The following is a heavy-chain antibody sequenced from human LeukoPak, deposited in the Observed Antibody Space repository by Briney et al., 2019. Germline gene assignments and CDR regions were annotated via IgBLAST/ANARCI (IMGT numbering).Heavy chain of an antibody. J-gene: IGHJ6*02. D-gene: IGHD2-15*01. CDR3: ARRGYCSGGSCPGAYYYGMDV. CDR1: GGSISSYY. V-gene: IGHV4-59*01. CDR2: IYYSGST. Sequence: SETLSLTCTVSGGSISSYYWSWIRQPPGKGLEWIGYIYYSGSTNYNPSLKSRVTISVDTSKNQYSLKLSSVTAADTAVYYCARRGYCSGGSCPGAYYYGMDVWGQGTTVTVSS.